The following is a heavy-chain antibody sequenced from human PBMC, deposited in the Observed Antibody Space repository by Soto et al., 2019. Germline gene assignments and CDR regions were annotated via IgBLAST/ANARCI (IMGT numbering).Heavy chain of an antibody. J-gene: IGHJ4*02. V-gene: IGHV4-59*08. CDR3: ARHDQIEGVPFDY. Sequence: SETLSLTCTVSGGSSSRYYWSWIRQPPGKGLEWIGYIFYSGSTNYNPALKSRVTMSVDTSKNQFSLKLSSVTAADTAVYYCARHDQIEGVPFDYWGQGTLVTVSS. CDR1: GGSSSRYY. CDR2: IFYSGST.